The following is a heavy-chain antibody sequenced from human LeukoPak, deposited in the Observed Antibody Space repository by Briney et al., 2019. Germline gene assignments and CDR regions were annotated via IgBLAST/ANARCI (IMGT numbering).Heavy chain of an antibody. J-gene: IGHJ6*02. Sequence: SVKVSCKASGGTFSSYAISWVRQAPGQGLEWMGGIIPIFGTANYAQKFQGRVTITADESTSTAYMELSSLRSEDTAVYYCARVDCSSTSYYSYYYYGMDVWGQGTTVTVSS. CDR3: ARVDCSSTSYYSYYYYGMDV. D-gene: IGHD2-2*02. V-gene: IGHV1-69*13. CDR2: IIPIFGTA. CDR1: GGTFSSYA.